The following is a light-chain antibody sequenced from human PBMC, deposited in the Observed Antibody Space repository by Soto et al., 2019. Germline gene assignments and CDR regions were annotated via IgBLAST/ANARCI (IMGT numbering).Light chain of an antibody. CDR2: DAS. CDR3: QQYNSYQYT. J-gene: IGKJ2*01. CDR1: QSVSHW. Sequence: DIQMTQSPSTLSASVGDRVTIPCRASQSVSHWLAWYQQKPGKAPKALIYDASTLETGVPSRFSGSGSGTDFTLTISSLQPDDFATYYCQQYNSYQYTFGQGTRWIS. V-gene: IGKV1-5*01.